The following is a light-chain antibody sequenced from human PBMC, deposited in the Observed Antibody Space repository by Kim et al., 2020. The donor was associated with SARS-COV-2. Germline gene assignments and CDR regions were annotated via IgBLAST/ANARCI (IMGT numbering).Light chain of an antibody. V-gene: IGLV4-69*01. CDR2: LNSDGSH. Sequence: QPVLTQSPSVSASLGASVKLTCTLSSGYNSYAIAWHQQQPEKGPRYLMKLNSDGSHSKGDGIPNRFSGSSSGAERYLTISSLQSEDEADYYCQTWVTGIHVFGGGTRLTVL. CDR3: QTWVTGIHV. CDR1: SGYNSYA. J-gene: IGLJ3*02.